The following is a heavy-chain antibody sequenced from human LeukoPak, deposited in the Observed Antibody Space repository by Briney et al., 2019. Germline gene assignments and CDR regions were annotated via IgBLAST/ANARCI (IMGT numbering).Heavy chain of an antibody. CDR3: ARGWFADY. D-gene: IGHD3-10*01. J-gene: IGHJ4*02. V-gene: IGHV1-18*01. Sequence: VASVKVSCKASGYTFISYGISWVRQAPGQGREWMGWISVYNGNTNYEQKLHGRVTMTTDTSTSTAYMELRSLRPDDTAVYYCARGWFADYWGQGTLVTVSS. CDR2: ISVYNGNT. CDR1: GYTFISYG.